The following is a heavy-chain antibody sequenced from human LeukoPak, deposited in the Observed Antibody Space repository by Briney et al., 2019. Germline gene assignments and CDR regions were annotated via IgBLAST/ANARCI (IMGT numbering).Heavy chain of an antibody. Sequence: PGRSLRLSCAASGFTFDDYAMHWVRQAPGKGLEWVSGISWHSGSIGYADSVKGRFTISRDNAKNSLYLQMNSLRADDTALYYCAKGLVDTSGYYSSPLDYWGQGTLVTVFS. CDR2: ISWHSGSI. J-gene: IGHJ4*02. CDR3: AKGLVDTSGYYSSPLDY. D-gene: IGHD3-22*01. V-gene: IGHV3-9*01. CDR1: GFTFDDYA.